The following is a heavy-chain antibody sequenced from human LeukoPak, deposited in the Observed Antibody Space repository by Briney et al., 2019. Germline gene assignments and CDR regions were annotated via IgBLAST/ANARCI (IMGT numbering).Heavy chain of an antibody. D-gene: IGHD3-22*01. CDR1: GDSISSGGYY. Sequence: PSQTLSLTCTVSGDSISSGGYYWSWIRQHPGKGLEWIGYIYYSGSTYYNPSLKSRVTISVDTSKNQFSLKLSSVTAADTAVYYCARDKEDYYDSSGYYGAFDIWGQGTMVTVSS. V-gene: IGHV4-31*03. J-gene: IGHJ3*02. CDR3: ARDKEDYYDSSGYYGAFDI. CDR2: IYYSGST.